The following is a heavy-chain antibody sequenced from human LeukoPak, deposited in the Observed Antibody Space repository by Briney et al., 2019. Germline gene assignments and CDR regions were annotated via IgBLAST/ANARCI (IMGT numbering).Heavy chain of an antibody. J-gene: IGHJ5*02. V-gene: IGHV4-34*01. CDR2: INHSGST. CDR3: ARARWTTVTTGRFDP. CDR1: GGSFSGYY. D-gene: IGHD4-17*01. Sequence: SETLSPTCAVYGGSFSGYYWSWIRQPPGKGLEWIGEINHSGSTNYNPSLKSRVTISVDTSKNQFSLKLSSVTAADTAVYYCARARWTTVTTGRFDPWGQGTLVTVSS.